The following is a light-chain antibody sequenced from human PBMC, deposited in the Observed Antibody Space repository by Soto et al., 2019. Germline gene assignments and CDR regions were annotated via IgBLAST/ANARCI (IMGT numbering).Light chain of an antibody. CDR1: SSDVGAYNF. CDR2: EVS. J-gene: IGLJ3*02. V-gene: IGLV2-14*01. CDR3: DSYRGSNAGV. Sequence: QSVLTQPASVSGSPGQSITISCTGTSSDVGAYNFVSWYQHHPGTAPKLMIYEVSNRPSGASNRFSGSKSGNTASLTISGLQTEDEADYYCDSYRGSNAGVFGGGTKLTVL.